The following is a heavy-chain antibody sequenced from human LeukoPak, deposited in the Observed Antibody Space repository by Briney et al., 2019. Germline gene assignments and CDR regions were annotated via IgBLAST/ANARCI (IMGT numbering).Heavy chain of an antibody. D-gene: IGHD3-22*01. Sequence: PGGSLRLSCAASGFTFDDYAMHWIRQAPGKGLEWVSLISGDGGSTYYADSVKGRFTISRDNSKNSLYLQMNSLRTEDTALYYCAKSERYDSSGYYHNWGQGTLVTVSS. V-gene: IGHV3-43*02. CDR3: AKSERYDSSGYYHN. CDR1: GFTFDDYA. J-gene: IGHJ4*02. CDR2: ISGDGGST.